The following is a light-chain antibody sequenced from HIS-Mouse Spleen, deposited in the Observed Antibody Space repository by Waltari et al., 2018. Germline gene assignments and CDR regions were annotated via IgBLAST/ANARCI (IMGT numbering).Light chain of an antibody. CDR2: GAS. CDR3: QQYNNWWT. Sequence: EIVMTQSPATLSVSPGERATLSCRASQSVSSNLAWYQQKPGQAPRLLIYGASTSATGIPARFSGSGSGTEFTLTISSMQSEDFAVYYGQQYNNWWTFGQGTKVEIK. J-gene: IGKJ1*01. V-gene: IGKV3-15*01. CDR1: QSVSSN.